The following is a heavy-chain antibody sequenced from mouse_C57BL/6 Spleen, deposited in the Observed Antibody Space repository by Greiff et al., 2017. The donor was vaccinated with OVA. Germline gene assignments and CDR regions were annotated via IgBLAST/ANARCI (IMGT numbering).Heavy chain of an antibody. CDR3: TSYVYYFDY. V-gene: IGHV1-15*01. CDR1: GYTFTDYE. D-gene: IGHD2-12*01. Sequence: VQLQQSGAELVRPGASVTLSCKASGYTFTDYEMHWVKQTPVHGLEWIGAIDPETGGTAYTQKFKGKARLTADNSSSTAYMELRSLTSEDSAVYYCTSYVYYFDYWGQGTTLTVSS. J-gene: IGHJ2*01. CDR2: IDPETGGT.